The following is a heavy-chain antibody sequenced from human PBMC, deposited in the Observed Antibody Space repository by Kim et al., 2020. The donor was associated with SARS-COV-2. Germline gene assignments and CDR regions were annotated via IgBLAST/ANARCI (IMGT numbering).Heavy chain of an antibody. Sequence: GGSLRLSCAASGFTFSSYGMHWVRQAPGKGLEWVAVIWYDGSNKYYADSVKGRFTISRDNSKNTLYLQMNSLRAEDTAVYYCARDQGIAARPVGFGYWGQGTLVTVSS. CDR1: GFTFSSYG. V-gene: IGHV3-33*01. D-gene: IGHD6-6*01. CDR3: ARDQGIAARPVGFGY. CDR2: IWYDGSNK. J-gene: IGHJ4*02.